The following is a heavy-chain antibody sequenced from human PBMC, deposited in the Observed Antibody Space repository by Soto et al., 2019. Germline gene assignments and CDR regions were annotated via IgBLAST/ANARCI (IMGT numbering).Heavy chain of an antibody. J-gene: IGHJ4*02. CDR2: IYQSGTT. CDR1: GYSISSGYY. V-gene: IGHV4-38-2*02. Sequence: SETLSLTCAVSGYSISSGYYWGWVRQPPGKGLEWIGSIYQSGTTHCNPSLKSRVTISLDMSKNQFSLNLSSVAAADTAVYYCARDFGYSYGAFDYWGQGTLVTVSS. D-gene: IGHD5-18*01. CDR3: ARDFGYSYGAFDY.